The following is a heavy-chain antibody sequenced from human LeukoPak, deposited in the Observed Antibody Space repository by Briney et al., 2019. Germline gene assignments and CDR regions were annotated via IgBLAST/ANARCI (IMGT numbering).Heavy chain of an antibody. D-gene: IGHD1-26*01. J-gene: IGHJ4*02. CDR2: ISSSSSYI. CDR3: ARWEGATLFDY. Sequence: PGRSLRLSCAASGFTFSSYSMNWVRQAPGKGLEWVSSISSSSSYIYYVDSVKGRFTISRDNAKNSLYLQMNSLRAEDTAVYYCARWEGATLFDYWGQGTLVTVSS. V-gene: IGHV3-21*01. CDR1: GFTFSSYS.